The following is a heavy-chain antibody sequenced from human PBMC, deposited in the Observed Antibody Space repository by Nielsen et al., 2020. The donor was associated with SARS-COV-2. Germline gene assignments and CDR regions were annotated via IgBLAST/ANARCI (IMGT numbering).Heavy chain of an antibody. D-gene: IGHD5-24*01. CDR2: TYYTPKWND. CDR1: GDSVPSNCAD. V-gene: IGHV6-1*01. CDR3: AKGWLKLGFDY. J-gene: IGHJ4*02. Sequence: SETLSLTCAISGDSVPSNCADWNWTRQPPSSGLEWLGRTYYTPKWNDDYAVSVKSRMTIKSDTSKNQFSLQLNSVTPEDTAVYYCAKGWLKLGFDYWGQGTLVTVSS.